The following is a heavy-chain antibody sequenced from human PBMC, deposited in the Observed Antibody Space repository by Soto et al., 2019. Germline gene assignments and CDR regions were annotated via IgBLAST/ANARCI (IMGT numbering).Heavy chain of an antibody. J-gene: IGHJ4*02. CDR2: VYYSGRT. Sequence: QVQLQESGPGLVKPSETLSLTCTVSGGSISDYYWSWFRQAPGKGLDWIGYVYYSGRTNYNPSLQSRVTMSVYTSKNQFSLKLSSVTAADTAVYYCARQAIDWGQGTLVTVSS. CDR3: ARQAID. CDR1: GGSISDYY. V-gene: IGHV4-59*08.